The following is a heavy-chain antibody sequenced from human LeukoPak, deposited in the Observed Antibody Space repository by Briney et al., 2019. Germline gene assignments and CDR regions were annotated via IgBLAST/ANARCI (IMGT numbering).Heavy chain of an antibody. CDR2: INGSGGST. J-gene: IGHJ5*02. D-gene: IGHD3-3*01. CDR3: AKGSYDFWSGYLPGFDP. V-gene: IGHV3-23*01. CDR1: GFTFSSYA. Sequence: PGGSLRLSCAASGFTFSSYAMSWVRQAPGKGLEWVSAINGSGGSTYYADSVKGRFTISRDNSKNTLYLQMNSLRAEDTAVYYCAKGSYDFWSGYLPGFDPWGQGTLVTVSS.